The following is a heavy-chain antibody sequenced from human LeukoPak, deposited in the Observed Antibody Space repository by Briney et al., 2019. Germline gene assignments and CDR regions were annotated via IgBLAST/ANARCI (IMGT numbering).Heavy chain of an antibody. CDR2: INHSGST. V-gene: IGHV4-34*01. CDR1: GGSFSGYY. Sequence: SETLSLTCAVYGGSFSGYYWSWIRQPPGKGLEWIGEINHSGSTNYNPSLKSRVTISVDTSKNQFSLKLSSVTAADTAVYYCARVPNWNYVYYYMDVWGKGTTVTVSS. CDR3: ARVPNWNYVYYYMDV. J-gene: IGHJ6*03. D-gene: IGHD1-20*01.